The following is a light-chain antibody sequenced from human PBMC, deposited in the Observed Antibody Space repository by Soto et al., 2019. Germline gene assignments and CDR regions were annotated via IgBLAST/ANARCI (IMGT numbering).Light chain of an antibody. CDR2: GAS. Sequence: EIVLTQSPGTLSLSPGERATLSCRASQSVSSIYLAWYQQKPGQAPRLLIYGASSRATGIPDRFSGSGSGTDFTLTISRLEPEDIAVYYCQQYGSSRWTFGHGTKVEI. CDR3: QQYGSSRWT. CDR1: QSVSSIY. V-gene: IGKV3-20*01. J-gene: IGKJ1*01.